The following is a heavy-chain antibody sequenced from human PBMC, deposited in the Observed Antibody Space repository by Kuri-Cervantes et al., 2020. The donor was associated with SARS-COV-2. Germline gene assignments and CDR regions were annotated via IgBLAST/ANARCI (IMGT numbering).Heavy chain of an antibody. CDR2: IKQDGSEK. Sequence: GGSLRLSCAASGFTFSSYWMSWVRQAPGKGLEWVANIKQDGSEKYYVDSVKGRFTISRDNAKNSLYPQMNSLRAEDTAVYYCARVRYCSSTSCRLGWYFDLWGRGTLVTVSS. J-gene: IGHJ2*01. CDR3: ARVRYCSSTSCRLGWYFDL. V-gene: IGHV3-7*01. CDR1: GFTFSSYW. D-gene: IGHD2-2*01.